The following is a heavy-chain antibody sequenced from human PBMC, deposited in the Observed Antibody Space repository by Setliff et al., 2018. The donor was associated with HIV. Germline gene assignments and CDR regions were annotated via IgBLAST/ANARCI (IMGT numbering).Heavy chain of an antibody. V-gene: IGHV5-51*01. CDR3: ATSDYGGDSGHFQH. D-gene: IGHD2-21*02. CDR1: RYTFSNYW. J-gene: IGHJ1*01. CDR2: TYPGGSDT. Sequence: PGESLKISCKGSRYTFSNYWIAWVRQMPGKGLEWMGITYPGGSDTRYSPSFQGRVTISAGKSISTAYLQWSSLKASDTAMYYCATSDYGGDSGHFQHWGQGTLVTVTS.